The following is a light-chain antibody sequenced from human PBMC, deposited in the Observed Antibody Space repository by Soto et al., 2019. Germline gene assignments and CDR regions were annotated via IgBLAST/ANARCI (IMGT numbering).Light chain of an antibody. CDR3: GTWDSSPSAVL. CDR2: DNN. Sequence: QSVLTQPPSVSAAPGQKVTISCSGGSSNIGNNDVSWYQQLPGKAPKVLIYDNNKRPSGIPDRFSGSKSGTSATLGITGLQTGDEADYYCGTWDSSPSAVLFGGGTKLTVL. V-gene: IGLV1-51*01. J-gene: IGLJ2*01. CDR1: SSNIGNND.